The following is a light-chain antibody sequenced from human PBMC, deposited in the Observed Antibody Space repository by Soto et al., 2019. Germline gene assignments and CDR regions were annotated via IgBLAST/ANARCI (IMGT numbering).Light chain of an antibody. CDR2: EVS. Sequence: QSALTQPPSASGSPGQSVTISCTGTSSDVGYYNYVSWYQQHPGKAPKLMINEVSKRPSGVPDRFSGSKSGNTASLTVSGLQAEDVADYYCSSYAGSNIWVFGGGTKLPVL. J-gene: IGLJ3*02. CDR1: SSDVGYYNY. CDR3: SSYAGSNIWV. V-gene: IGLV2-8*01.